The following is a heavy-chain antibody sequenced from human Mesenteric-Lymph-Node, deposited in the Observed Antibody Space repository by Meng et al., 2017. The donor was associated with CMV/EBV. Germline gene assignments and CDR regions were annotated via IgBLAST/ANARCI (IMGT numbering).Heavy chain of an antibody. D-gene: IGHD3-10*01. CDR1: GGFFRGYY. Sequence: EQGGAGLLKSSETLSLTCAVFGGFFRGYYWNWIRQPPGKGLEWIGEIHHSGSTKFNPSLKSRVTITVDTSKNQFSLKVTSVTAADTAVYYCAPGGGSGSSNWFDPWGQGTLVTVSS. CDR3: APGGGSGSSNWFDP. CDR2: IHHSGST. J-gene: IGHJ5*02. V-gene: IGHV4-34*01.